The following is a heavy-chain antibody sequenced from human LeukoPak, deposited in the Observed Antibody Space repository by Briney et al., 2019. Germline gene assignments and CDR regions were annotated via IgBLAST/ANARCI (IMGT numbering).Heavy chain of an antibody. J-gene: IGHJ4*02. CDR1: GFTFSSYG. V-gene: IGHV3-30*18. CDR2: ISYDGSNK. CDR3: AKDRSGSPFDY. Sequence: GGSLRLSCAASGFTFSSYGMHWVRQAPGKGLERVAVISYDGSNKYHADSVKGRFTISRDNSKNTLYLQMNSLRAEDTAVYYCAKDRSGSPFDYWGQGTLVTVSS. D-gene: IGHD1-26*01.